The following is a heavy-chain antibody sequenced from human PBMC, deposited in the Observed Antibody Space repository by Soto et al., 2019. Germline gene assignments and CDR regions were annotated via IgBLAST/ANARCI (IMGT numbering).Heavy chain of an antibody. CDR3: ARTTSGLELFDY. CDR1: GGSISSGDYY. Sequence: PSETLSLTCTVSGGSISSGDYYWSWIRQPPGKGLEWIGYIYYSGSTYYNPSLKSRVSISVDTSQNQFSLKVTSVTAADTAVYYCARTTSGLELFDYWGPGTLVTVSS. D-gene: IGHD1-7*01. CDR2: IYYSGST. J-gene: IGHJ4*02. V-gene: IGHV4-30-4*01.